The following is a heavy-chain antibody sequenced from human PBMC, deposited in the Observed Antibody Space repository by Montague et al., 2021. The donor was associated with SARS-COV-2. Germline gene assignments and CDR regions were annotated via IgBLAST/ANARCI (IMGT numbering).Heavy chain of an antibody. CDR1: GGSIGAYY. V-gene: IGHV4-59*01. CDR3: ARHGGNDAFDI. CDR2: IDNSGST. J-gene: IGHJ3*02. D-gene: IGHD4-23*01. Sequence: SETLSLTCTASGGSIGAYYWSWIRQPPGKGLEWIGYIDNSGSTNHNPSLESRATMSVDTSKNQFSLKLNSVTAADTAVYYCARHGGNDAFDIWGRGTMVTVSS.